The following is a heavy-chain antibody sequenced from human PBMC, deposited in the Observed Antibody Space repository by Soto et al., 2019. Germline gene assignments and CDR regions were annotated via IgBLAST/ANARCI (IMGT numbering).Heavy chain of an antibody. CDR3: ARDRMTTVTRVVDYYYGMDV. J-gene: IGHJ6*02. CDR2: IYYSGST. CDR1: GGSISSGGYY. Sequence: LCGGSISSGGYYWSWIRQHPGKGLEWIGYIYYSGSTYYNPSLKSRVTISVDTSKNQFSLKLSSVTAADTAVYYCARDRMTTVTRVVDYYYGMDVWGQGTTVTVSS. D-gene: IGHD4-4*01. V-gene: IGHV4-31*02.